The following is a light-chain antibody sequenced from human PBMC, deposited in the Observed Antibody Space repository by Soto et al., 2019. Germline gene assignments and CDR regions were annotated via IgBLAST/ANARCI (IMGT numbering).Light chain of an antibody. V-gene: IGKV3-15*01. Sequence: EMVMTQSPATLSVSPGERATLFCRASQSVSSNLAWYQQKPGQAPRLLIYAASTRATGIPARFSGSGSGTEFTLTISSLQSEDFAVYYCQQYNNWSFGQGTRLEIK. CDR2: AAS. CDR3: QQYNNWS. J-gene: IGKJ5*01. CDR1: QSVSSN.